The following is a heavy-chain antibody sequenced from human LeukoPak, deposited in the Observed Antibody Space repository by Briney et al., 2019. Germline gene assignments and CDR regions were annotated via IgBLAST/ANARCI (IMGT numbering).Heavy chain of an antibody. D-gene: IGHD1-20*01. J-gene: IGHJ6*03. Sequence: GGSLRLSCAASGFTLSTYSMNWVRQAPGKGLEWVSSISSSSSYIYYADSVKGRFTISRDNARNSLYLQMNSLRAEDTAVYYCARNRYNWKGVDNYYYYMDVWGLGTTVTVS. CDR3: ARNRYNWKGVDNYYYYMDV. CDR2: ISSSSSYI. V-gene: IGHV3-21*01. CDR1: GFTLSTYS.